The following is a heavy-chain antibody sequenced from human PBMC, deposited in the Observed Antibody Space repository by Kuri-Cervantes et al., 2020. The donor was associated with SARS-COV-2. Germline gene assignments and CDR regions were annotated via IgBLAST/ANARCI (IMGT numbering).Heavy chain of an antibody. D-gene: IGHD3-3*01. CDR2: ISGSGGST. CDR1: GFTFSSYA. Sequence: GGSLRLSCAASGFTFSSYAMSWVRQAPGEGLEWVSAISGSGGSTYYADSVKGRFTISRDNSKNTLYLQMNSLRAEDTAVYYCAKDPAFWIGYRFDYWGQGTLVTVSS. CDR3: AKDPAFWIGYRFDY. V-gene: IGHV3-23*01. J-gene: IGHJ4*02.